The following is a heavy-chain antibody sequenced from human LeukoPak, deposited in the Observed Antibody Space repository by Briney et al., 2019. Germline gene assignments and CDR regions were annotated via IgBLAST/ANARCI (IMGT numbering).Heavy chain of an antibody. J-gene: IGHJ4*02. CDR3: AKGRSWGYYYDSSGYYGY. Sequence: GGSLRLSCAASGFTVSSNYMSWVRHAPGKGREWVSATSGSGGSTYYADSVKGRFTISRDNSKNTLYLQMSSLRAEDTAVYYCAKGRSWGYYYDSSGYYGYWGQGTLVTVPS. CDR1: GFTVSSNY. V-gene: IGHV3-23*01. CDR2: TSGSGGST. D-gene: IGHD3-22*01.